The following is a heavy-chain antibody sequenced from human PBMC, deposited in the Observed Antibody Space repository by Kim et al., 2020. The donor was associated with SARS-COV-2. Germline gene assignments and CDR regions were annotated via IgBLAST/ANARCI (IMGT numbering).Heavy chain of an antibody. Sequence: DSGKGRFTISSDNSTKTLYLQMKSRRAEDTAVYYCATGGGDGFSLDAFDIWGQGTMVTVSS. CDR3: ATGGGDGFSLDAFDI. D-gene: IGHD4-17*01. J-gene: IGHJ3*02. V-gene: IGHV3-23*03.